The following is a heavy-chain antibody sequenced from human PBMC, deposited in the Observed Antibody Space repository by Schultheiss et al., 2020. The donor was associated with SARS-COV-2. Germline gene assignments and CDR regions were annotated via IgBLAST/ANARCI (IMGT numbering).Heavy chain of an antibody. Sequence: GGSLRLSCAASGFTFDDYAMHWVRQAPGKGLEWVSGISWNSGSIGYADSVKGRFTISRDNAKNSLYLQMNSLKTEDTAVYYCTTDDYGSVDWGQGTLVTVSS. D-gene: IGHD3-10*01. CDR2: ISWNSGSI. V-gene: IGHV3-9*01. CDR1: GFTFDDYA. CDR3: TTDDYGSVD. J-gene: IGHJ4*02.